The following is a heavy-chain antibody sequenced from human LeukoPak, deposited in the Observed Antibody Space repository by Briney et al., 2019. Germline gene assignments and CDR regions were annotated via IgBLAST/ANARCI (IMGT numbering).Heavy chain of an antibody. V-gene: IGHV6-1*01. J-gene: IGHJ4*01. D-gene: IGHD3-3*01. CDR3: ARDSIRFGVVIAFFDF. CDR1: GDSVSSDSAG. Sequence: SQTLSLTCAISGDSVSSDSAGWNWIRQSPSRGLEWLGRTYFWSTWHNDYAVSMKSRIRINGDISKNQVSLHLDSVTPEDSAVYFCARDSIRFGVVIAFFDFWGHGTLVTVSS. CDR2: TYFWSTWHN.